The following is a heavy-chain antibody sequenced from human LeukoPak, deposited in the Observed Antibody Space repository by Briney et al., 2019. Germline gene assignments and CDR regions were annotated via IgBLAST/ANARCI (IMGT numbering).Heavy chain of an antibody. CDR3: ARDERFSYGDNHYPDLGY. J-gene: IGHJ4*02. D-gene: IGHD4/OR15-4a*01. V-gene: IGHV1-2*02. CDR1: GYTFGDYY. Sequence: ASVKVSCKASGYTFGDYYLFWVRQAPGQGLEWMGWINPNTGDTKYGQKFQGRVTLTRDTSIRTTYMELSSLRSDDTAVYYCARDERFSYGDNHYPDLGYWGQGTLVTVSS. CDR2: INPNTGDT.